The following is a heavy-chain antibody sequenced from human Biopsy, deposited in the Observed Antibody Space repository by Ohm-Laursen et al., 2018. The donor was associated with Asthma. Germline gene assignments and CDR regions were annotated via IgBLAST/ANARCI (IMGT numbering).Heavy chain of an antibody. D-gene: IGHD7-27*01. J-gene: IGHJ5*02. V-gene: IGHV4-31*03. Sequence: SQTLSLTCTVSGGSISSGGYYWSWIRQHPGKGLEWIGYIYYSGSTYYNPSLKSRVTISVDTSKNQFSLNLSSVTAADTAVYYCARWGSFGFDPWGQGTLVTVSS. CDR1: GGSISSGGYY. CDR3: ARWGSFGFDP. CDR2: IYYSGST.